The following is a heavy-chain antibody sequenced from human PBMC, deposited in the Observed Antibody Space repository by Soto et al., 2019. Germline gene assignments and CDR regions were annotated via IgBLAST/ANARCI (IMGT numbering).Heavy chain of an antibody. J-gene: IGHJ6*02. Sequence: GWSLRLSCAASGFTFRNYDMTWVRRAPGTGLQWVSVISDSGDATYYADSVKGRFTISRDNSKNTLYLQMNSLRAEDTAEYSCARSFYYDESRGRREPDGMDVWGQGTTVTVSS. CDR3: ARSFYYDESRGRREPDGMDV. CDR1: GFTFRNYD. V-gene: IGHV3-23*01. D-gene: IGHD3-22*01. CDR2: ISDSGDAT.